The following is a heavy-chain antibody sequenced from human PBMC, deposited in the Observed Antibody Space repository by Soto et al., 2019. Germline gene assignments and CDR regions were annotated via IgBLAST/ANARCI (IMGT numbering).Heavy chain of an antibody. D-gene: IGHD3-22*01. J-gene: IGHJ4*02. CDR2: IYPGDSDT. CDR3: ARRYYYDSSGYSLTFVFDY. CDR1: GYSFTSYW. Sequence: GESLKISCKGSGYSFTSYWIGWARQMPGKGLEWMGIIYPGDSDTRYSPSFQGQVTISADKSISTAYLQWSSLKASDTAMYYCARRYYYDSSGYSLTFVFDYWGQGTLVTVSS. V-gene: IGHV5-51*01.